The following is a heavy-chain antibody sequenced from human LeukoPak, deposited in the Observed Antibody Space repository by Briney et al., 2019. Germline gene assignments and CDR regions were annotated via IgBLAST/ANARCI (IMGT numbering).Heavy chain of an antibody. J-gene: IGHJ5*02. CDR3: ARTVNSSGWSIWFDP. CDR1: GGSISGYY. CDR2: INHSGST. D-gene: IGHD6-19*01. Sequence: SETLSLTCTVSGGSISGYYWSWIRQPPGKGLEWIGEINHSGSTNYNPSLKSRVTISVDTSKNQFSLKPSSVTAADTAVYNCARTVNSSGWSIWFDPWGQGTLVTVSS. V-gene: IGHV4-34*01.